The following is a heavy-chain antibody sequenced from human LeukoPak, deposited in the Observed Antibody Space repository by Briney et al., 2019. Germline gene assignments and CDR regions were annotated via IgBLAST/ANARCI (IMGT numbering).Heavy chain of an antibody. D-gene: IGHD4-17*01. Sequence: GSLRLSCAASGFTFSNYNMNWVRQAPGKGLEWVSYISSSSSTIYYADSVKGRFTISRDNAKNSLYLQMNSLRPEDTAVYYCVRALFNGDYDYWGQGILVTVSS. V-gene: IGHV3-48*01. CDR3: VRALFNGDYDY. CDR2: ISSSSSTI. J-gene: IGHJ4*02. CDR1: GFTFSNYN.